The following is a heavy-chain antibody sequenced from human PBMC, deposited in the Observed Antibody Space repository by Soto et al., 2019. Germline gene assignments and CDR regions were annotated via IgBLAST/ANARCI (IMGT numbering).Heavy chain of an antibody. CDR3: ARRGSGSYHDC. CDR1: GFTFSSYA. V-gene: IGHV3-23*01. J-gene: IGHJ4*02. Sequence: EVQLLESGGGLVQPGGSLRLSCAASGFTFSSYAMRWVRQSPGKGLEWVSAISGSGDSTYYADSVKGRFTISRDNSKNTLYLQMNGLRAEDTAIYYCARRGSGSYHDCWGQGNLVTVSS. D-gene: IGHD1-26*01. CDR2: ISGSGDST.